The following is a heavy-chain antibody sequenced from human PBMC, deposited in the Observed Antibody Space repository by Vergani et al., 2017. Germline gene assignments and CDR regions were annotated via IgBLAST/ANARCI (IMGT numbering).Heavy chain of an antibody. CDR3: ARLASVVVPAARPLDL. D-gene: IGHD2-2*01. J-gene: IGHJ4*02. CDR2: ININSGAT. CDR1: GYTFSDHH. Sequence: QVQLEQSGAEVKKPGSSVTVSCKASGYTFSDHHLHWVRQAPGQGLECVGWININSGATKLAQKFQGRVTMGTDTSISTGYMELSSLQSDDTAVYYCARLASVVVPAARPLDLWGQGTLITVSS. V-gene: IGHV1-2*02.